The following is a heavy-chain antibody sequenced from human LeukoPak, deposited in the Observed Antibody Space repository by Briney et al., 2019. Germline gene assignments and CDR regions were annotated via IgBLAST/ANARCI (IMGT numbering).Heavy chain of an antibody. CDR3: ARGKGYSDKTGYSYHYMDV. D-gene: IGHD3-9*01. J-gene: IGHJ6*03. V-gene: IGHV4-38-2*01. CDR1: GSSIGSGYF. Sequence: SETLSLTCAVSGSSIGSGYFWGWIREPPGGVLEWIGSIFQSGSTYYNPSLKSRVTISLHTSKNQFSLSMSPVTAADTAVYYCARGKGYSDKTGYSYHYMDVWGKGTTVTVSS. CDR2: IFQSGST.